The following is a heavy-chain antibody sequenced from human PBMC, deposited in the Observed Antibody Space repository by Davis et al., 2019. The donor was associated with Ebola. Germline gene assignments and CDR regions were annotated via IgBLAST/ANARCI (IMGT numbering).Heavy chain of an antibody. CDR3: ARSPSGFDSSSTRNDYYYYGMDV. CDR2: INPNSGGT. J-gene: IGHJ6*04. D-gene: IGHD6-6*01. CDR1: GYTFTGYY. Sequence: ASVKVSCKASGYTFTGYYMHWVRQAPGQGLEWMGRINPNSGGTNYAQKFQGRVTMTRDTSISTAYMELSRLRSDDTAVYYCARSPSGFDSSSTRNDYYYYGMDVWGKGTTVTVSS. V-gene: IGHV1-2*06.